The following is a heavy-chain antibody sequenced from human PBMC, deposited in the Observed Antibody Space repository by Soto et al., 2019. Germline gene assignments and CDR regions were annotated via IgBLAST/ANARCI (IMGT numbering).Heavy chain of an antibody. D-gene: IGHD5-12*01. CDR2: IWYDGSNK. V-gene: IGHV3-33*01. Sequence: ESGGGVVQPGRSLRLSCAASGLTFSSYGMHWVRQAPGKGLEWVAVIWYDGSNKYYADSVKGRFTISRDNSKNTLYLQMNSLRVEDTAVYYCARETGYSNAYYYYYGMDVWGPGTTVTVSS. CDR1: GLTFSSYG. J-gene: IGHJ6*02. CDR3: ARETGYSNAYYYYYGMDV.